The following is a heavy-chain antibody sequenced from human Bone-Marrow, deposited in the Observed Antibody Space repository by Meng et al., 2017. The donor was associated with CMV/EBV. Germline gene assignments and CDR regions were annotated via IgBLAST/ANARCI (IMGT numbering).Heavy chain of an antibody. Sequence: SETRSLTCAVYGGSFSGYYWGWSRQPPGKGLEWNGEINHSGNTNYNPSLKSRVTISVDTSKKQFSLKLSSVTAADTAVYYCARVGGLTALNYYYGMDVWGQGTTVTVSS. J-gene: IGHJ6*02. CDR2: INHSGNT. D-gene: IGHD1-20*01. CDR1: GGSFSGYY. CDR3: ARVGGLTALNYYYGMDV. V-gene: IGHV4-34*01.